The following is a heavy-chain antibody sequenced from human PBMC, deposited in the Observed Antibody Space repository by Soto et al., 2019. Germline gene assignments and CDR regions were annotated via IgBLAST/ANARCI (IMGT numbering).Heavy chain of an antibody. CDR2: IYYSGST. Sequence: PSETLSLTCTVSGGSIKNYYWSWIRQPPGKGLEWIGYIYYSGSTNYNPSLKSRVTISMDMSKNQFSLNVNSMTAADTAVYFCGAKPCGGGCYFHWFDPLGQGALVTVS. CDR1: GGSIKNYY. D-gene: IGHD2-21*01. J-gene: IGHJ5*02. V-gene: IGHV4-59*01. CDR3: GAKPCGGGCYFHWFDP.